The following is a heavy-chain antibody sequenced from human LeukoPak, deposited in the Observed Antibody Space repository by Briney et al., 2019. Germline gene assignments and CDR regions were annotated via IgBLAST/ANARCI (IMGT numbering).Heavy chain of an antibody. CDR2: ISYDGSTK. Sequence: PGGSLRLSCAASGFTFSSYAIHWVRQAPGKGLEWVAVISYDGSTKYFADSVKGRFTISRDNSKNTLYLQMNSLRVEDTAVYYCARHLYLEYCSGDSCYHNAFDIWGQGTMVTVSS. D-gene: IGHD2-15*01. CDR3: ARHLYLEYCSGDSCYHNAFDI. CDR1: GFTFSSYA. J-gene: IGHJ3*02. V-gene: IGHV3-30-3*01.